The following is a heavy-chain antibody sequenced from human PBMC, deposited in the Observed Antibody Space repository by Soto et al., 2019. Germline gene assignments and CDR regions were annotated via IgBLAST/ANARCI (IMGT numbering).Heavy chain of an antibody. CDR2: IVVGSGNT. J-gene: IGHJ6*02. Sequence: SVKVSCKASGFTFTSSAVQWVRQARGQRLEWIGWIVVGSGNTNYAQKFQERVTITRDMSTSTANMELSSLRSEDTAVYYCAAVATPHLGYYYGMDVWGQGTTGTVSS. CDR1: GFTFTSSA. CDR3: AAVATPHLGYYYGMDV. V-gene: IGHV1-58*01. D-gene: IGHD2-15*01.